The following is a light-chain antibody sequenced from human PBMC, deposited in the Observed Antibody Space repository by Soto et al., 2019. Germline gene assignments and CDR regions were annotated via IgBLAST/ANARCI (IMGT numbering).Light chain of an antibody. V-gene: IGKV3-15*01. Sequence: EILMTQAPDTLSVSPGESATLSCRASQRVYSNLAWYQQRPGQAPRLLIYGASTRATGVPARFSGRGSGTEFTPTISSLQSEDFAVYYCQQYTNWPPNPFGQGTRLEIK. CDR1: QRVYSN. CDR3: QQYTNWPPNP. CDR2: GAS. J-gene: IGKJ5*01.